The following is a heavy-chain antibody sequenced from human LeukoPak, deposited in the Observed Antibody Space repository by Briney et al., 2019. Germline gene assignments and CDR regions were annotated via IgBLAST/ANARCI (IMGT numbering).Heavy chain of an antibody. CDR2: IKQDESEK. CDR1: GFTFNNYW. CDR3: ARVNDYDSGSLYRPIDY. D-gene: IGHD3-10*01. Sequence: GGSLRLSCEASGFTFNNYWMSWFRQAPGKGLEWVANIKQDESEKKYVDSVKGRFTISRDNVKNSLYLQMNSLRAEDTAVYSCARVNDYDSGSLYRPIDYWGQGTLVTVSS. J-gene: IGHJ4*02. V-gene: IGHV3-7*01.